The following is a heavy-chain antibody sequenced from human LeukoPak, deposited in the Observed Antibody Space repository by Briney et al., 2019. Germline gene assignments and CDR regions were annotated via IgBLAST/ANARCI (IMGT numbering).Heavy chain of an antibody. D-gene: IGHD5-18*01. J-gene: IGHJ4*02. CDR3: AREASYGRNFDY. CDR2: IRKDGNDE. Sequence: GGSLRLSCAASGFTFNAYAIHWVRQAPGKGLEWVAFIRKDGNDENYADSVKGRFTIFRDNYKNTLYLQMNSLRTEDTAVYYCAREASYGRNFDYWGQGTLVTVSS. CDR1: GFTFNAYA. V-gene: IGHV3-30*02.